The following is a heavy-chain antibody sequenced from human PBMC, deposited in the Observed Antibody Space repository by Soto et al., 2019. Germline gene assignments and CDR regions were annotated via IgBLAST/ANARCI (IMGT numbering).Heavy chain of an antibody. CDR2: IYYSGTT. J-gene: IGHJ5*02. V-gene: IGHV4-31*03. CDR3: ARDSTSYGGSVNP. Sequence: PSETLSLTCTVSGGSISVGGYFWSWIRQHPGKGLEWIGYIYYSGTTYYNASLKSRVGISVDTSKNKFFLNLTSVTAADTAVYFCARDSTSYGGSVNPWGQGIPVTVSS. D-gene: IGHD2-21*01. CDR1: GGSISVGGYF.